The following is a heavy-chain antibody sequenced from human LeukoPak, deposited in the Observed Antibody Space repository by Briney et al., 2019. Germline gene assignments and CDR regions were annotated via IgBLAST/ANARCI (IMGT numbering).Heavy chain of an antibody. J-gene: IGHJ4*02. D-gene: IGHD3-22*01. Sequence: VASVKVFCKASGYTFTSYGISWVRQAPGQGLEWMGWISAYNGNTNYAQKLQGRVTMTTDTSTSTAYMELRSLRSDDTAVYYCARVTYYYDSSGYKLPYYFDYWGQGTLVTVSS. V-gene: IGHV1-18*01. CDR1: GYTFTSYG. CDR3: ARVTYYYDSSGYKLPYYFDY. CDR2: ISAYNGNT.